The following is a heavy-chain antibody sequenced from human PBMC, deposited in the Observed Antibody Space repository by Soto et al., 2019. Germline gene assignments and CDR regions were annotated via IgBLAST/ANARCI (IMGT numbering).Heavy chain of an antibody. CDR2: IIGSSGDT. D-gene: IGHD4-17*01. V-gene: IGHV3-23*01. J-gene: IGHJ4*02. CDR1: GFVFSTYT. CDR3: AKDKWPDGVWDIDY. Sequence: EVQLLESGGRLVQPGGSLRLSCVASGFVFSTYTMTWVRQAPGKGLEWVSSIIGSSGDTSYADSVRGRFTISRDSSQSTLFLQMNGLRADDTAVYFCAKDKWPDGVWDIDYWGRGTLVTVSS.